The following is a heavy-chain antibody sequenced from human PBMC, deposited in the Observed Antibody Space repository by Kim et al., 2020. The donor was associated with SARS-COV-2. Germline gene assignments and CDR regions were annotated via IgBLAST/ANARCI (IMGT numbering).Heavy chain of an antibody. CDR3: ARDLSVGYCDSSGPIYDRVGMDA. CDR1: GFTFSSYA. CDR2: ISFDGSNK. Sequence: GGSLRLSCAASGFTFSSYAMHWVRQAPGKGLEWVAVISFDGSNKYYADSVKGRFTISRDNSKNTLYLQMNSLRAEDTAVYYCARDLSVGYCDSSGPIYDRVGMDAWGQGTTVTVSS. D-gene: IGHD3-22*01. V-gene: IGHV3-30*04. J-gene: IGHJ6*02.